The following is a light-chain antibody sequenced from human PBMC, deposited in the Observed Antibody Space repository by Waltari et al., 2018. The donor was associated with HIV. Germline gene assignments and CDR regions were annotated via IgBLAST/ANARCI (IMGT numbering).Light chain of an antibody. J-gene: IGKJ1*01. Sequence: MVLLHSPDSLFVSLGERATIPCSSIPGVLCSSSFRYHSAWYQERPGQYPTLLIYWASTQEPEVPDRIIGRGSGTDFTFTISRLQGEDVAVYDCEKYYSSPWQLGHGTRVAI. V-gene: IGKV4-1*01. CDR3: EKYYSSPWQ. CDR1: PGVLCSSSFRYH. CDR2: WAS.